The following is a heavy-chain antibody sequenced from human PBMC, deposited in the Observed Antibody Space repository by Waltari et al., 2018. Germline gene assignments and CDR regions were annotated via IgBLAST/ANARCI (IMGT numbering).Heavy chain of an antibody. CDR3: ARRRGTIFGAKNWFDP. V-gene: IGHV1-18*01. Sequence: QVQLMQSGAEVKKPGASVTVSCKASGYTFTSSGNSWVRKAPGQGREWMGWISAYNGNTNYAQNLQGRVTMTTDTSTSTAYMELRSLRSDDTAVYYGARRRGTIFGAKNWFDPWGQGTLVTVSS. CDR2: ISAYNGNT. J-gene: IGHJ5*02. D-gene: IGHD3-3*01. CDR1: GYTFTSSG.